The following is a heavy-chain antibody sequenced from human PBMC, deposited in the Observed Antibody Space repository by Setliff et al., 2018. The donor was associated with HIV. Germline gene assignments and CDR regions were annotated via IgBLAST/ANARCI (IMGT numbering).Heavy chain of an antibody. CDR2: IYTSGST. CDR3: VRGPQWLVQKGRVDYFDY. J-gene: IGHJ4*02. V-gene: IGHV4-4*07. D-gene: IGHD6-19*01. CDR1: GGSISSYY. Sequence: SETLSLTCTVSGGSISSYYWSWIRQPAGKGLEWIGRIYTSGSTNYNPSLKSRVTMSVDTSKNQFSLKLNSMTAADTAVYFCVRGPQWLVQKGRVDYFDYWGQGALVT.